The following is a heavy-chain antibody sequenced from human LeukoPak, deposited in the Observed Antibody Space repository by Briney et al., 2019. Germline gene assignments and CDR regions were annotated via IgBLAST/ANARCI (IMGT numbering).Heavy chain of an antibody. V-gene: IGHV1-18*04. CDR1: GYTFSSYG. J-gene: IGHJ4*01. Sequence: ASVKVSCKASGYTFSSYGISWVRQAPGQGLEWMGSISPYTGDTKDAERLQDRVIMTTDTSTRTAYMELRSLTSDDPAVLYCARDQYDSVWGSYRPYFDFWGKEHWSPSPQ. CDR2: ISPYTGDT. CDR3: ARDQYDSVWGSYRPYFDF. D-gene: IGHD3-16*02.